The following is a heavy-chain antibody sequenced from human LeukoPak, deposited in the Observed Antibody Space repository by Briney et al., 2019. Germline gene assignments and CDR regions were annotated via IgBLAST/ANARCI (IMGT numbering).Heavy chain of an antibody. J-gene: IGHJ4*02. V-gene: IGHV4-59*11. CDR3: ARAPGVPAAEFDY. D-gene: IGHD2-2*01. CDR2: IYYSGST. CDR1: GGSISSHY. Sequence: PSETLSLTCTVSGGSISSHYWSWIRQPPGKGLEWIGYIYYSGSTNYNPSLKSRVTISVDTSKNQFSLKLSSVTAADTAVYYCARAPGVPAAEFDYWGQGILVTVSS.